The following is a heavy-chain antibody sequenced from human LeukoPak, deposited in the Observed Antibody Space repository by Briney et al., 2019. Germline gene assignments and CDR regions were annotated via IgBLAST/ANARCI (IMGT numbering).Heavy chain of an antibody. CDR3: ATSSGGYTAMGYFDY. CDR2: ISCGGGST. Sequence: PGGSLRLSCGASGFTFSSYGMSWVRQAPGKGLEWVSGISCGGGSTYYADSVKGRFTISRDNSKNTLYLQMNSLRAEDTAVYYCATSSGGYTAMGYFDYWGQGTLVTVSS. D-gene: IGHD5-18*01. J-gene: IGHJ4*02. V-gene: IGHV3-23*01. CDR1: GFTFSSYG.